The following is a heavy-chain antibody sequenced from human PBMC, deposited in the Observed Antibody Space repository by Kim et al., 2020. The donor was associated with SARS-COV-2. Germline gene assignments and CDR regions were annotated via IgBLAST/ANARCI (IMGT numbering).Heavy chain of an antibody. CDR1: GYTFTSYA. J-gene: IGHJ4*02. CDR2: INAGNGNT. CDR3: VPAAGKNAFDY. V-gene: IGHV1-3*01. Sequence: ASVKVSCKASGYTFTSYAMHWVRQAPGQRLEWMGWINAGNGNTKYSQKFQGRVTITRDTSASTAYMELSSLRSEDTAVYYCVPAAGKNAFDYWGQGTLVTVSS. D-gene: IGHD6-13*01.